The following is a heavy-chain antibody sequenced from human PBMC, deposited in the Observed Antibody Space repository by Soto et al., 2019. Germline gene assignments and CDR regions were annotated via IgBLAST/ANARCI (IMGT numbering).Heavy chain of an antibody. CDR2: IIPIFGTA. Sequence: ASVKVSCKASGGTFSSYAISWVRQAPGQGLEWMGGIIPIFGTANYAQKFQGRVTITADESTSTAYMELSSLRSEDTAVYYCARRGSGSYFLYYYYGMDVWGQGTTVTVSS. V-gene: IGHV1-69*13. J-gene: IGHJ6*02. D-gene: IGHD3-10*01. CDR1: GGTFSSYA. CDR3: ARRGSGSYFLYYYYGMDV.